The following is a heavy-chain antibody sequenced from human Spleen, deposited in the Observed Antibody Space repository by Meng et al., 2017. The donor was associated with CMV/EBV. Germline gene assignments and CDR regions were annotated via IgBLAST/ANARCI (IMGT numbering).Heavy chain of an antibody. J-gene: IGHJ4*02. CDR2: ISGSGGST. V-gene: IGHV3-23*01. D-gene: IGHD1-26*01. CDR3: VKDQRMGAHFVY. CDR1: GFTFSSYA. Sequence: GESLKISCAASGFTFSSYAMSWVRQAPGKGLEWVSGISGSGGSTYYADSVKGRFSISRDNPKNTMYLQMNSLRAEDTAVYYCVKDQRMGAHFVYWGQGTLVTVSS.